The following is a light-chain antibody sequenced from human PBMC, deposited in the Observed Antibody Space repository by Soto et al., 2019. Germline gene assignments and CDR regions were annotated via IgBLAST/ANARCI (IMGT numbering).Light chain of an antibody. CDR2: TND. J-gene: IGLJ2*01. V-gene: IGLV1-44*01. CDR1: NSNIGSNT. Sequence: QSVLTQPPSASGTPGQRVTISCSGSNSNIGSNTVNWYQQLPGTAPKLLIYTNDQRPSGVPARFSGSKSGTSASLAISGLRSEDEADYYCGGWDDSLSGPVFGGGTKLTVL. CDR3: GGWDDSLSGPV.